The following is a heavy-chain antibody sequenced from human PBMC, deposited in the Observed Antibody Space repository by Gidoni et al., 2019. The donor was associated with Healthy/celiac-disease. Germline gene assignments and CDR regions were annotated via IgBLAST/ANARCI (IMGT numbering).Heavy chain of an antibody. V-gene: IGHV3-73*01. Sequence: GGGLVQPGGSLKLSCAASGFPFSGSAMHWVRQASGKGLEWVGRIRSKANSYATAYAASVKGRFTISRDDSKNTAYLQMNSLKTEDTAVYYCTRHCSGGSCYEAGDYWGQGTLVTVSS. CDR2: IRSKANSYAT. CDR1: GFPFSGSA. J-gene: IGHJ4*02. CDR3: TRHCSGGSCYEAGDY. D-gene: IGHD2-15*01.